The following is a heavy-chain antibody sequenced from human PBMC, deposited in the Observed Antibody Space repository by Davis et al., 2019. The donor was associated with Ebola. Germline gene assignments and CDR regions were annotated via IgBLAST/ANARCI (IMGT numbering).Heavy chain of an antibody. CDR3: ARDPRGISASWSDY. Sequence: PGGSLRLSCAASGFIFSNYAMYWVRQAPGKGLEWVAVMWYDGSRKSYADPVKGRFTISRDNSKNTLYLQMNSLRIEDTAVYYCARDPRGISASWSDYWGQGTLVSVSS. J-gene: IGHJ4*02. V-gene: IGHV3-33*08. CDR1: GFIFSNYA. CDR2: MWYDGSRK. D-gene: IGHD3-10*01.